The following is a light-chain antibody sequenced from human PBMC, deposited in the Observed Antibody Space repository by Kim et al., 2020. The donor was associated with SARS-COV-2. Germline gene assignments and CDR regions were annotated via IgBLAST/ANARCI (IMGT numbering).Light chain of an antibody. V-gene: IGKV3-20*01. CDR1: QSVSNN. Sequence: SLSPGERATLSCRASQSVSNNVAWYQQKPGQAPRFLIYDVSNRATGVPDKFSGSGSGTDFTLTISRLEPEDFAVYYCQQYGSSPPTFGQGTKLEI. J-gene: IGKJ2*01. CDR3: QQYGSSPPT. CDR2: DVS.